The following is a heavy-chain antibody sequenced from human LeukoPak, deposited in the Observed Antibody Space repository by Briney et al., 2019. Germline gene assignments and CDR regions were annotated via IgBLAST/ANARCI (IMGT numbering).Heavy chain of an antibody. J-gene: IGHJ4*02. CDR1: GFTFSSYW. CDR2: INTDGSST. V-gene: IGHV3-74*01. D-gene: IGHD3-22*01. CDR3: ASTNGKYYDSSGQFDY. Sequence: GGSLRLSCAASGFTFSSYWMHWVRQAPGKGLVWVSRINTDGSSTSYADSVKGRFTISRDNAKNTLYLQMNSLRAEDTAVYYCASTNGKYYDSSGQFDYWGQGTLVTVSS.